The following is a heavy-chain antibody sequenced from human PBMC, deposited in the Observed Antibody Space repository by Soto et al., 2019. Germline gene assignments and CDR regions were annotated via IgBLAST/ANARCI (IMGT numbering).Heavy chain of an antibody. CDR3: ARGDYQYSIDY. CDR2: IYRTGNT. D-gene: IGHD2-2*01. V-gene: IGHV4-30-2*01. CDR1: GDSMTSGDYS. J-gene: IGHJ4*02. Sequence: SETLSLTCTVSGDSMTSGDYSWSGIRHPPGKGLEWLGYIYRTGNTHYSPSLKSRVSISQDRSKNQFSLELTSVTAADTAVYYCARGDYQYSIDYWGQGTLVNVS.